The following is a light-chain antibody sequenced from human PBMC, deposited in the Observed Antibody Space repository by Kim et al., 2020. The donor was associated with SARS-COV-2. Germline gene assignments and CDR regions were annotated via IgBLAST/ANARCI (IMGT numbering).Light chain of an antibody. CDR1: QSISSY. V-gene: IGKV1-39*01. Sequence: DIQMTQSPSSLSASVGDRVTITCRASQSISSYLNWYQQKPGEAPRLLIYAASNLQSGVPSRFSGSGSETDFTLTITTLQPEDFATHSCQQTDTIPYTFVQGTKLEIK. CDR3: QQTDTIPYT. J-gene: IGKJ2*01. CDR2: AAS.